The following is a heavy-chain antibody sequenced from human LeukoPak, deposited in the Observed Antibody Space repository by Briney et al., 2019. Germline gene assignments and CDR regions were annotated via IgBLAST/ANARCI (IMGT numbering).Heavy chain of an antibody. CDR3: ARQGSGSSYYYYTFPY. V-gene: IGHV4-34*01. D-gene: IGHD1-26*01. CDR2: INHSGNT. Sequence: PSETLSLTCAVYGGSLSGYYWSWIRQPPGKGLEWIGEINHSGNTNYNPSLKSRVTMSVDTSQNHFYLKLSSVTAADTAVYYCARQGSGSSYYYYTFPYRGQGTLVTVSS. CDR1: GGSLSGYY. J-gene: IGHJ4*02.